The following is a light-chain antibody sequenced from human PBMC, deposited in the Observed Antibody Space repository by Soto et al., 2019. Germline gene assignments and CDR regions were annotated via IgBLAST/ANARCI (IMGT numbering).Light chain of an antibody. Sequence: QSALTQPPSASGPPGQSVAISCTGTSSDVGGYNYVSWYQQLPGKAPKLMIYEVNKRPSGVPDRFSGSKSGNTASLTVSGLQAEDEADYYCSSYAGSSNVFGTGTKVTVL. J-gene: IGLJ1*01. CDR1: SSDVGGYNY. V-gene: IGLV2-8*01. CDR3: SSYAGSSNV. CDR2: EVN.